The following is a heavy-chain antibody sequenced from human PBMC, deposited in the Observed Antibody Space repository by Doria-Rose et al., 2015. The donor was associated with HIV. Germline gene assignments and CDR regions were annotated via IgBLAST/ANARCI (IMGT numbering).Heavy chain of an antibody. J-gene: IGHJ5*02. V-gene: IGHV4-4*02. CDR3: ARVFALFGVVIRPMAFDP. Sequence: QVQLQQWVPGLVKPSVTLSLTCAVSGDYISAYNWWTWVRQPPGKVLEWTGEISHNVITSYSTSLKIQVSMSVDKSKNQFSLKVNSVTAAYTAVYYCARVFALFGVVIRPMAFDPWSKGPMVTVSS. CDR1: GDYISAYNW. CDR2: ISHNVIT. D-gene: IGHD3-3*01.